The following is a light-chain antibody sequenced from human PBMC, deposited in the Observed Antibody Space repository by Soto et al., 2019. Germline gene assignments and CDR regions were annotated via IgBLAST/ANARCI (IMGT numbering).Light chain of an antibody. CDR2: AAS. CDR1: QSIGSN. V-gene: IGKV3-15*01. J-gene: IGKJ5*01. CDR3: QHYTNWPPIT. Sequence: ILMTQSPVTLSVSPGDSATLSCRASQSIGSNLAWYQQKPGQAPRLLIYAASTRVTGLPGRFSGRASGTEFTLTISGLQSEDFAIYYCQHYTNWPPITFGQGTRLEIK.